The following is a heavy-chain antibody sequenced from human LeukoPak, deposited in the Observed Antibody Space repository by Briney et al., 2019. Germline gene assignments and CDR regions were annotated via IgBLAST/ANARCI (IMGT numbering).Heavy chain of an antibody. Sequence: GGSLRLSCIGTGFSFSSDAMGWVRQAPGKGLEWVSGISGSGGSTYYADSVKGRFTISRDNSKNTLYLQMNSLRAEDAAVYYCARGYSSDNWGQGTLVTVSS. D-gene: IGHD2-21*01. V-gene: IGHV3-23*01. J-gene: IGHJ4*02. CDR3: ARGYSSDN. CDR1: GFSFSSDA. CDR2: ISGSGGST.